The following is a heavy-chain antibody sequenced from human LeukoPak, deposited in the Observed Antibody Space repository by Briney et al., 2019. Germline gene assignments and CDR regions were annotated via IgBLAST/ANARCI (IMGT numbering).Heavy chain of an antibody. CDR1: GGSISSYY. CDR3: AGHRSGSSLDY. Sequence: SETMSLICTVSGGSISSYYWTWIQQPPGKGLECIGYIHYTGSTNSNPSLKSRVTMSVDTSKNQFSLNLTSGTAADTAIYYCAGHRSGSSLDYWGQGTVVTVSS. J-gene: IGHJ4*02. D-gene: IGHD6-13*01. V-gene: IGHV4-59*08. CDR2: IHYTGST.